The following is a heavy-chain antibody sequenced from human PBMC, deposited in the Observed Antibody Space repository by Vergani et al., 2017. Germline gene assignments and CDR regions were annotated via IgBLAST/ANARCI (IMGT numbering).Heavy chain of an antibody. V-gene: IGHV1-69*13. D-gene: IGHD3-22*01. CDR3: AREVIRERVVITHEAFDI. Sequence: QVQLVQSGAEVKKPGSSVKVTCKASGGTFSNYAINWVRQAPGQGLEWMGRNILIFGTANYAQKFQGRVTITADESTSTAYMELSSLRSEDTAVYYCAREVIRERVVITHEAFDIWGQGTVVTVSS. J-gene: IGHJ3*02. CDR1: GGTFSNYA. CDR2: NILIFGTA.